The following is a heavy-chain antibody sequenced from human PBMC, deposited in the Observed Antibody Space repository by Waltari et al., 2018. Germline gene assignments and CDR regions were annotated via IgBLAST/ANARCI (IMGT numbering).Heavy chain of an antibody. V-gene: IGHV3-7*01. CDR1: GFTFSSYW. D-gene: IGHD3-3*01. CDR2: IKQDGSEK. CDR3: ARSYDFWSGYYTD. J-gene: IGHJ4*02. Sequence: EVQLVESGGGLVQPGGSLRLSCAASGFTFSSYWMSCVRQAPGKGLEWVANIKQDGSEKYYVDSVKGRFTISRDNAKNSLYLQMNSLRAEDTAVYYCARSYDFWSGYYTDWGQGTLVTVSS.